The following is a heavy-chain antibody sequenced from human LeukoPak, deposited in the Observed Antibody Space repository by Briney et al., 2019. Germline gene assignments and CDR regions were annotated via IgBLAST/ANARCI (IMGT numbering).Heavy chain of an antibody. Sequence: SETLSLTCTVSGGSITGYYCSWIRRPPGKGLEWIGYIYYSGSTNYNPSLKSRVTISVDTSKNQFSLKLSSVTAADTSVYYCARDWSRNRFGYWGQGTLVTVSS. D-gene: IGHD3-3*01. CDR3: ARDWSRNRFGY. J-gene: IGHJ4*02. CDR1: GGSITGYY. V-gene: IGHV4-59*01. CDR2: IYYSGST.